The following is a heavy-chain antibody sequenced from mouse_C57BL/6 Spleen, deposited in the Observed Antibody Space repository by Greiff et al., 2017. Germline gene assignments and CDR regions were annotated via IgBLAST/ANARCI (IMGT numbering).Heavy chain of an antibody. Sequence: DVHLVESEGGLVQPGSSMKLSCTASGFTFSDYYMAWVRQVPEKGLEWIAYINYDGSSNYYLDYLKSRFIISIDNAKNILYLQMSSLKSEDTATYYCAGGGSRREDFDYWGQGTTLTVSS. J-gene: IGHJ2*01. CDR1: GFTFSDYY. CDR3: AGGGSRREDFDY. CDR2: INYDGSSN. D-gene: IGHD1-1*01. V-gene: IGHV5-16*01.